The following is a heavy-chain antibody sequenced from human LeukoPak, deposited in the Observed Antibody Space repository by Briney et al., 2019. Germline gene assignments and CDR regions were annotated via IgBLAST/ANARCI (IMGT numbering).Heavy chain of an antibody. V-gene: IGHV4-4*02. CDR3: ARRYGSGSSGTFDY. Sequence: SLRLSCAASGFTVSSNYMTWVRQAPGKGLEWIGEIYHSGSTNYNPSLKTRVTISVDKSKNQFSLKLSSVTAADTAVYYCARRYGSGSSGTFDYWGQGTLVTVSS. J-gene: IGHJ4*02. D-gene: IGHD3-10*01. CDR1: GFTVSSNY. CDR2: IYHSGST.